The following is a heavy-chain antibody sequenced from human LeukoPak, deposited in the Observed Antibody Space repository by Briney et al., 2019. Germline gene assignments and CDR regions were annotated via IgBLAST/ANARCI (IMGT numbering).Heavy chain of an antibody. CDR3: ANPPFHDSSGS. V-gene: IGHV3-30*18. J-gene: IGHJ5*02. Sequence: PGRSLRLSCAASGFTFSSYGMHWVRQAPGKGLEWVAVISYDGSNKYYADSVKGRFTISRDNSKNTLYLQMNSLRAEDTAVYYCANPPFHDSSGSWGQGTLVTVSS. D-gene: IGHD3-22*01. CDR2: ISYDGSNK. CDR1: GFTFSSYG.